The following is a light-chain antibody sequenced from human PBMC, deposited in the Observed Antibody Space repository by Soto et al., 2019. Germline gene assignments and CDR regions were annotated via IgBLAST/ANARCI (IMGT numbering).Light chain of an antibody. Sequence: EVVMTQSPATLSVSPGETATLSCRASQSVSSNLAWYQQKPGQAPRLLIYGASARATGVPARFSGSGSGTEFTLTFSSLQSEDFAVYYCQQYNNWRTFGQGTKVDIK. V-gene: IGKV3-15*01. CDR3: QQYNNWRT. CDR2: GAS. CDR1: QSVSSN. J-gene: IGKJ1*01.